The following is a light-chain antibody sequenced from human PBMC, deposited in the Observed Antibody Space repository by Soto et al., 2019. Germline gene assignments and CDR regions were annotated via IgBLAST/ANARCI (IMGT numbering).Light chain of an antibody. J-gene: IGKJ1*01. CDR2: AAS. CDR1: QSITTY. CDR3: QKYNTYPWT. V-gene: IGKV1-9*01. Sequence: DIQITQSPSSLSASVGDRVTITCRASQSITTYLHWYQQKPGKAPNLLIYAASNLQSGVPSRFSGSGSGTEFTLTISSLQPDDFATYYCQKYNTYPWTFGQGTKVDIK.